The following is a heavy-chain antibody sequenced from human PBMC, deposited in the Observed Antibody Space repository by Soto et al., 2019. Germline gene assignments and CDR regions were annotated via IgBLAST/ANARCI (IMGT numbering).Heavy chain of an antibody. CDR1: GYTFTSYS. J-gene: IGHJ4*02. CDR3: ARELRITTAGPRPYDY. D-gene: IGHD6-13*01. V-gene: IGHV1-3*01. CDR2: INAGNGNT. Sequence: ASVKVSCKASGYTFTSYSMHWVRQAPGQRLEWLGWINAGNGNTKYSQKFQGRVTITRDTSASTAYMELSSLRSEDTAVYYCARELRITTAGPRPYDYWGQGTLVTVSS.